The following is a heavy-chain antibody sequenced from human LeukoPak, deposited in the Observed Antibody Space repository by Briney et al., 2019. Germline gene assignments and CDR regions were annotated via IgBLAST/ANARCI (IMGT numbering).Heavy chain of an antibody. Sequence: GGSLRLSCAASGFTFSDYYMSWIRQAPGKGLEWVSYISSSGSTIYYADSVKGRFTIPRDNSKNTLYLQMNSLRAEDTAVYYCAKENPYYYDSSEDQGYWGQGTLVTVSS. J-gene: IGHJ4*02. V-gene: IGHV3-11*04. D-gene: IGHD3-22*01. CDR2: ISSSGSTI. CDR1: GFTFSDYY. CDR3: AKENPYYYDSSEDQGY.